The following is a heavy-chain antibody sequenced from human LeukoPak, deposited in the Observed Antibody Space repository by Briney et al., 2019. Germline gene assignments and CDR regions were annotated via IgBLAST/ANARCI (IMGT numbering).Heavy chain of an antibody. CDR1: GGSINSGGYY. D-gene: IGHD3-10*01. J-gene: IGHJ4*02. CDR3: ARRLRGYYGSGSYYSPYFDY. CDR2: IYHSGST. Sequence: SQTLSLTCTVSGGSINSGGYYWSWIRQPPGKGLEWIGYIYHSGSTYYNPSPKSRVTISVDTSKNQFSLKLSSVTAADTAVYYCARRLRGYYGSGSYYSPYFDYWGQGTLVTVSS. V-gene: IGHV4-30-2*01.